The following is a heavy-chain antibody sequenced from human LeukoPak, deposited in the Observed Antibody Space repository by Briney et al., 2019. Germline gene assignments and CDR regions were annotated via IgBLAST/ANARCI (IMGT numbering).Heavy chain of an antibody. D-gene: IGHD2-21*01. CDR1: GYTFTGYY. Sequence: GASVKVSCKASGYTFTGYYMHWVRQAPGQGLEWMGWINPNSGGTNYAQKFQGRVTMTRDTSISTAYMELSRLRSDDTAVYYCARDLWRGYYYYGMDVWGQGTTVTVSS. V-gene: IGHV1-2*02. CDR2: INPNSGGT. CDR3: ARDLWRGYYYYGMDV. J-gene: IGHJ6*02.